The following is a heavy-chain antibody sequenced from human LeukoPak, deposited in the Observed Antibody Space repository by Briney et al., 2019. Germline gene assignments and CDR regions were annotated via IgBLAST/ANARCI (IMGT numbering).Heavy chain of an antibody. D-gene: IGHD2-15*01. V-gene: IGHV4-31*03. J-gene: IGHJ5*02. CDR3: ARGGGSNWFDP. Sequence: PSETLSLTCTVSGGSISSGDYYWSWIRQHPGKGLEWIGYVYYSGGTYYNPSLKGRVTISVDSSKNQFSLKLSSVTTADAAVYYCARGGGSNWFDPWGQGTLLTVSS. CDR1: GGSISSGDYY. CDR2: VYYSGGT.